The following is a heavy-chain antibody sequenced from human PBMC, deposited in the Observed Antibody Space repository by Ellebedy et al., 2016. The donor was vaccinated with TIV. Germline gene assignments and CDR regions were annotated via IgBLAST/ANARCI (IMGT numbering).Heavy chain of an antibody. V-gene: IGHV1-8*02. Sequence: ASVKVSCXASGGTFSSYAISWVRQATGQGLEWMGWMNPNSGNTGYAQKFQGRVTMTRNTSISTAYMELSSLRSEDTAVYYCARGGSYCSSTSCFLYYYYYYMDVWGKGTTVTVSS. CDR1: GGTFSSYA. D-gene: IGHD2-2*01. J-gene: IGHJ6*03. CDR2: MNPNSGNT. CDR3: ARGGSYCSSTSCFLYYYYYYMDV.